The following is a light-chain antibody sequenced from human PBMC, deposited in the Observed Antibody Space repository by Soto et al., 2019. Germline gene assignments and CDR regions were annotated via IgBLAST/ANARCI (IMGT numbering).Light chain of an antibody. CDR3: LQHNSYPHT. CDR1: QDIRTY. CDR2: AAS. J-gene: IGKJ2*01. V-gene: IGKV1-17*03. Sequence: DIQMTQSPSAMSASVGDRVTITCRASQDIRTYLVWFQQTPGKVPKRLIYAASSLENGVPARFSGSGSGTEFTLTISSLQPEDFATYYCLQHNSYPHTFGQGTKLEIK.